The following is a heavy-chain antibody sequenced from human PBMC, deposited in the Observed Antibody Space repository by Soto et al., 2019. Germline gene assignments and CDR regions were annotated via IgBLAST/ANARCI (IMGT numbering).Heavy chain of an antibody. J-gene: IGHJ3*02. CDR3: ARDGDGSGYRSYGFDI. Sequence: EVQLVESGGGLVQPGGSLRLSCAASGFTFSTYGMHWVRQAPGKGLEYVSAISSNGGSTYYANSVKGRFTISRDNSKNTLYLQMGSLRAEDMAVYYCARDGDGSGYRSYGFDIWGQGTMVTVSS. D-gene: IGHD5-12*01. CDR1: GFTFSTYG. CDR2: ISSNGGST. V-gene: IGHV3-64*01.